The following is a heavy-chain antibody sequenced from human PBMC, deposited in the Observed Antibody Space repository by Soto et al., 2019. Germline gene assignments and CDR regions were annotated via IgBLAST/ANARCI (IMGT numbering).Heavy chain of an antibody. Sequence: QVQLVQSGAVVTKPGASVKVSCKASGYTFTSYYMHWVRQAPGQRLEYMGIINPNGGTTHYAQKFQGRVTMTSDTSTITLYMELSSLRSEDTAMYYCAAYTSGWPTPWNWGQGTLVTVSS. V-gene: IGHV1-46*01. J-gene: IGHJ4*02. D-gene: IGHD6-19*01. CDR3: AAYTSGWPTPWN. CDR1: GYTFTSYY. CDR2: INPNGGTT.